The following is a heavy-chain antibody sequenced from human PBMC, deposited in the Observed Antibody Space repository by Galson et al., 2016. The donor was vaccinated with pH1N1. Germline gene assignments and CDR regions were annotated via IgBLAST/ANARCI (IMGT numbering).Heavy chain of an antibody. V-gene: IGHV1-46*01. J-gene: IGHJ4*02. CDR2: IDPSDGTT. Sequence: SVKVSCKAAGYSVTRYYMHWVRQAPGQGLEWMGIIDPSDGTTTYSQKFLGRIILTRDTSTNSVHMELTTLRPDDSATYFCARRYYFDYWGQGTLVTVSS. CDR1: GYSVTRYY. CDR3: ARRYYFDY.